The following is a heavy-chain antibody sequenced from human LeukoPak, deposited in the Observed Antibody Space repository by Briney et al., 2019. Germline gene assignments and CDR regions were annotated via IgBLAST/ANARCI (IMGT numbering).Heavy chain of an antibody. CDR1: GFPFSTYG. D-gene: IGHD3-22*01. CDR3: AKEGSGSYRCIDF. J-gene: IGHJ4*02. CDR2: TRYDEKNQ. Sequence: GGSLRLSCAASGFPFSTYGMHWVRQAPGKGLEWVGFTRYDEKNQYYADSVKGRFTISRDHSKNTLYLQMNSLRVEDTGVYYCAKEGSGSYRCIDFWGQGTLVTVSS. V-gene: IGHV3-30*02.